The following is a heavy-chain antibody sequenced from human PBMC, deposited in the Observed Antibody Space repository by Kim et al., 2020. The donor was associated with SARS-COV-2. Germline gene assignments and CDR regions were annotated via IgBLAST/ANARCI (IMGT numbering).Heavy chain of an antibody. V-gene: IGHV4-59*01. CDR2: FYYSGST. CDR1: GGSISSYY. CDR3: ARAPRITMVRGVIPPTYY. J-gene: IGHJ6*01. D-gene: IGHD3-10*01. Sequence: SETLSLTCTVSGGSISSYYWSWIRQPPGKGLEWIGYFYYSGSTNYNPSLKSRVTISVDTSKNQFSLKLSSVTAADTAVYYCARAPRITMVRGVIPPTYY.